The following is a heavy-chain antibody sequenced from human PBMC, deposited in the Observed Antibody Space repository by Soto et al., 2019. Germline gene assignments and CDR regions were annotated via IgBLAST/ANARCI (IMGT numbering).Heavy chain of an antibody. CDR1: GVSISSYY. V-gene: IGHV4-59*01. CDR2: IFYSGST. CDR3: ARGLRPFSWFDP. D-gene: IGHD5-12*01. Sequence: SETLSLTCTVSGVSISSYYWSWIRQPPGKGLEWIGYIFYSGSTNYNPSLKSRVTTSVDTSKNQFSLKLSSVSAADTAVYYCARGLRPFSWFDPWGQGTLVTVSS. J-gene: IGHJ5*02.